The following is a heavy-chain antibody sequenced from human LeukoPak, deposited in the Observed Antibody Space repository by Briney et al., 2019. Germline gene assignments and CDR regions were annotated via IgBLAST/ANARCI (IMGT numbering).Heavy chain of an antibody. Sequence: SETLSLTCAVYGGSVSGYYWSWIRQAPGKGLEWIGEINHSGSTNYNPSLKSRVTISVDTSKNQSSLKLSSVTAADTAVYYCARGSGSGSYGYWGQGTLVTVSS. CDR2: INHSGST. V-gene: IGHV4-34*01. CDR1: GGSVSGYY. J-gene: IGHJ4*02. CDR3: ARGSGSGSYGY. D-gene: IGHD1-26*01.